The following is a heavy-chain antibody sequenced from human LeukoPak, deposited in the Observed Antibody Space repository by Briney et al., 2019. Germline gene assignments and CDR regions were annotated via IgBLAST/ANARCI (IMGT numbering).Heavy chain of an antibody. CDR2: ISSSSSYI. CDR1: GFTFSSYI. D-gene: IGHD5-18*01. CDR3: ARLPLTARRHFEY. Sequence: KSGGSLRLSCAASGFTFSSYIMNWVRQAPGKGLEWVSSISSSSSYIYYADSVKGRFTISRDNAKNSLYLQMYSLRAEDTAVYYCARLPLTARRHFEYWGQGTLVTVSS. V-gene: IGHV3-21*04. J-gene: IGHJ4*02.